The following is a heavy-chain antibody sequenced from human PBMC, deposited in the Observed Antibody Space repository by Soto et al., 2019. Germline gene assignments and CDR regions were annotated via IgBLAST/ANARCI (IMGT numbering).Heavy chain of an antibody. CDR1: GYSFTDYH. D-gene: IGHD2-8*01. V-gene: IGHV1-2*04. CDR2: INPKSGGT. Sequence: ASVKVSCKASGYSFTDYHIHWVRQAPGQGLEWLGRINPKSGGTSTAQKFQGWVTMTTDTSISTASMGLTRLTSDDTAIYYCARGDSTDCSNGVCSFFYNHDMDVWGQGTTVTVSS. J-gene: IGHJ6*02. CDR3: ARGDSTDCSNGVCSFFYNHDMDV.